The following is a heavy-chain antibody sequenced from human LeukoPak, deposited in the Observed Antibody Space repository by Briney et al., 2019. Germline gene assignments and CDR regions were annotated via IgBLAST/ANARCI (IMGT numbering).Heavy chain of an antibody. J-gene: IGHJ4*02. D-gene: IGHD4-17*01. CDR3: ARDSASTTLDY. CDR2: ISYDGSNK. Sequence: TGGTLRLSSAASGFTFSSCAMLWVRQAPGKGLDWVAVISYDGSNKYYADSVKGRFTISRDNSKNTLYLQMNSLRAEDTAVYYCARDSASTTLDYWGQGTLVTVSS. CDR1: GFTFSSCA. V-gene: IGHV3-30-3*01.